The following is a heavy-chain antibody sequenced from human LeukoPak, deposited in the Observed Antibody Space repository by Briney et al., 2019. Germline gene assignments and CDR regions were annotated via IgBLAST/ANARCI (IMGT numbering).Heavy chain of an antibody. V-gene: IGHV3-23*01. D-gene: IGHD1-26*01. CDR1: GFTFSSYG. CDR2: ISGSGGST. Sequence: GGTLRLSCAASGFTFSSYGMSWVRQAPGKGLEWVSGISGSGGSTYYADSVKGRFTISRDNSKNSLYLQMNSLRAEDTAVYYCARDKIVGATHLDYGGQGTLVTVSS. CDR3: ARDKIVGATHLDY. J-gene: IGHJ4*02.